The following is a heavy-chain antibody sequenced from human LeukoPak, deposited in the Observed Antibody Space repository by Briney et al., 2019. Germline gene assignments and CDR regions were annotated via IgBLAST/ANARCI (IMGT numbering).Heavy chain of an antibody. CDR3: GKDRNSGNYYQPGDFPY. CDR2: ISNSGGTT. J-gene: IGHJ4*02. Sequence: PGGTLRLSCAASGFTFSSYGMSWVRQAPGKGLEWVSGISNSGGTTYYADSVKGRFTISRDNSKNTLYLQMNSLRAEDTALYYCGKDRNSGNYYQPGDFPYGGRGILVTVSA. V-gene: IGHV3-23*01. CDR1: GFTFSSYG. D-gene: IGHD1-26*01.